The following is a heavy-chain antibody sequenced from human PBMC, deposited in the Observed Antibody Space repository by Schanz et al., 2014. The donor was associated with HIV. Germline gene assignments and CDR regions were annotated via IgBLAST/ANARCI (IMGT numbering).Heavy chain of an antibody. Sequence: VQLVESGGGLLQPGGSLRLSCAASGFSFSRYWMHGVATTPKQGQEWVAVISYDGSNQYYADSVKGRFTISRDNAKNSLYLQMNSLRAEDTAVYYCARSSDYYYGMDVSGPVSTDTVSS. CDR1: GFSFSRYW. V-gene: IGHV3-30-3*01. CDR2: ISYDGSNQ. CDR3: ARSSDYYYGMDV. J-gene: IGHJ6*02.